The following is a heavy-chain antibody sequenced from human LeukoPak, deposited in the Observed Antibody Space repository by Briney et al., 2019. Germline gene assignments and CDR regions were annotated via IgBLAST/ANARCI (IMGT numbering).Heavy chain of an antibody. CDR2: IYYSGST. CDR1: GVSISSYY. J-gene: IGHJ4*02. Sequence: SETLSLTCTVSGVSISSYYWSWIRQPPGKGLEWIGYIYYSGSTNYNPSLKSRVTISVDTSKNQFSLKLSSVTAADTAVYYCGRGAIAAAGPDYFDYWGQGTLVTVSS. D-gene: IGHD6-13*01. CDR3: GRGAIAAAGPDYFDY. V-gene: IGHV4-59*01.